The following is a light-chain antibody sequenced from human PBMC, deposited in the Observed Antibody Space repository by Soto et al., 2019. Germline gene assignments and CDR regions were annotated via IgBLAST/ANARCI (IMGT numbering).Light chain of an antibody. Sequence: EIVMTQSPDTLSVSPGERATLSCRASQSVGSNLAWYQKKPGQAPRLLIYGASTRATGIPARFSGSGSGTEFTLTISSLQSEDFAVYYCQQRSNQLTFGGGTKVEIK. CDR1: QSVGSN. V-gene: IGKV3-15*01. CDR3: QQRSNQLT. J-gene: IGKJ4*01. CDR2: GAS.